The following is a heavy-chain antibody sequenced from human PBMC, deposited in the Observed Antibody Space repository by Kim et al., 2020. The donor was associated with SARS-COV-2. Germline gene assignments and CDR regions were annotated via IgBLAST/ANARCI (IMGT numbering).Heavy chain of an antibody. V-gene: IGHV5-10-1*01. CDR1: GYSFTSYW. CDR3: ARLTYSSSWYSRWFDP. J-gene: IGHJ5*02. CDR2: IDPSDSYT. D-gene: IGHD6-13*01. Sequence: GESLKISCKGSGYSFTSYWISWVRQMPGKGLEWMGRIDPSDSYTNYSPSFQGHVTISADKSISTAYLQWSSLKASDIAIYYCARLTYSSSWYSRWFDPWGQGTLVTVSS.